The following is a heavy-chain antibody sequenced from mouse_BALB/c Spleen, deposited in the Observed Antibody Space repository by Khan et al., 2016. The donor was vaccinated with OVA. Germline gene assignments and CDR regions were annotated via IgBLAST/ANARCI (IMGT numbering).Heavy chain of an antibody. Sequence: QVQLQQSGAELAKPGASVKMSCKASGYTFTTYWMHWIKQRPGQGLEWIGYINPNTGYNECEQKFKDKATLTADKSSSTAYMQLSSLTPAHSALYYCATSGHYGGNYHFRLAYCGQGASVTVSS. D-gene: IGHD1-1*01. V-gene: IGHV1-7*01. CDR2: INPNTGYN. J-gene: IGHJ4*01. CDR3: ATSGHYGGNYHFRLAY. CDR1: GYTFTTYW.